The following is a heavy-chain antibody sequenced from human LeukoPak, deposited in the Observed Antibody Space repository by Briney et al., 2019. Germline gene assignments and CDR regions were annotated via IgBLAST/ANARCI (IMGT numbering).Heavy chain of an antibody. V-gene: IGHV3-53*01. J-gene: IGHJ6*03. CDR2: IYSGGST. CDR3: ARDYYDSSGSPPRGYYYMGV. Sequence: GGSLRLSCAASGFTVSSNYMSWVRQAPGKGLEWVSVIYSGGSTYYADSVKGRFTISRDNSKNTLYLQMNSLRAEDTAVYYCARDYYDSSGSPPRGYYYMGVWGKGTTVTVSS. CDR1: GFTVSSNY. D-gene: IGHD3-22*01.